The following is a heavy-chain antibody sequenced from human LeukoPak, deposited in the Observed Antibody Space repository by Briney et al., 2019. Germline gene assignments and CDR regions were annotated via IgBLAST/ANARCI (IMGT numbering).Heavy chain of an antibody. CDR1: GXSISSRTYY. CDR2: IHYSGST. Sequence: SETLSLTCTVSGXSISSRTYYWGWIRQPPGKGLEWIGSIHYSGSTYYNPSLKSRVTISVDTSKNQFSLKLSSVTAADTAVYYCAGLNYDILTIPDYWGQGTLVTVSS. CDR3: AGLNYDILTIPDY. D-gene: IGHD3-9*01. J-gene: IGHJ4*02. V-gene: IGHV4-39*01.